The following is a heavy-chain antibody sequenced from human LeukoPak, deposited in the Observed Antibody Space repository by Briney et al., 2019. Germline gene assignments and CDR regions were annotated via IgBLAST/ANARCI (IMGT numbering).Heavy chain of an antibody. CDR3: ARDITMVRAQGDDYYYYYGMDV. CDR1: GGSISSYN. J-gene: IGHJ6*02. D-gene: IGHD3-10*01. V-gene: IGHV4-59*01. Sequence: LETLSLTCTVSGGSISSYNWSWIRQPPRKGLEWIGYIYYKGGTNYNPSPKSRVTISVDTSKNQFSLKLSSVTAADTAVYYCARDITMVRAQGDDYYYYYGMDVWGQGTTVTVSS. CDR2: IYYKGGT.